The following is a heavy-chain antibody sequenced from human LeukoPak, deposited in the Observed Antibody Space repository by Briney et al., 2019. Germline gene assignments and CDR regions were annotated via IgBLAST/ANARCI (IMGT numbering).Heavy chain of an antibody. Sequence: GGSLILSCAASGFTFSSYRMNWVHQAPGKGLEWVSSISSSSSYIYYADSVKGRFTISRDNAKNSLYLQMNSLRAEDTAVYYCAREDSYYYGSGSYPFDYWGQGTLVTVSS. D-gene: IGHD3-10*01. CDR2: ISSSSSYI. CDR1: GFTFSSYR. CDR3: AREDSYYYGSGSYPFDY. V-gene: IGHV3-21*01. J-gene: IGHJ4*02.